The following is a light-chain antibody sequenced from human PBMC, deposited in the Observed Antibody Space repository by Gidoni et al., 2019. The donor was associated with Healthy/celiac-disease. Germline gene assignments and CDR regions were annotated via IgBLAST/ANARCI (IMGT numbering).Light chain of an antibody. CDR3: SSYTSSSPVV. CDR2: DVS. CDR1: SSDVGGYNY. J-gene: IGLJ2*01. Sequence: QSALTQPASVSGSPDQSITISCTGTSSDVGGYNYVSWYQQHPGKAPKLMIYDVSNRPSGVSNRFTGSKSGNTASLTISGLQAEDEADYYCSSYTSSSPVVFGGGTKLTVL. V-gene: IGLV2-14*03.